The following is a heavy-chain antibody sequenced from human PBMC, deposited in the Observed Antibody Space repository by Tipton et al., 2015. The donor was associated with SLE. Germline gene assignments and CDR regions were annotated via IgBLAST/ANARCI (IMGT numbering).Heavy chain of an antibody. J-gene: IGHJ2*01. CDR2: VYYSGSS. CDR3: ARHRSLQSYWFLDL. Sequence: TLSLTCTVSSASMKNYYWSWIRQPPGKGLELIGSVYYSGSSNLYNPSLKSQVSIFVDTSEQQLSLKVRSVTAADTAIYFCARHRSLQSYWFLDLWGRGTLVTVSS. CDR1: SASMKNYY. V-gene: IGHV4-59*01. D-gene: IGHD5-24*01.